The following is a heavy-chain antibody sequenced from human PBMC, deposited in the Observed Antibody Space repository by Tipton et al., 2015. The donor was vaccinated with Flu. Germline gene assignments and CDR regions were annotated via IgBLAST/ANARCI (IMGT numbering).Heavy chain of an antibody. CDR2: ISWNSGSI. CDR1: GFTFDDYA. D-gene: IGHD2-2*02. V-gene: IGHV3-9*01. J-gene: IGHJ4*02. CDR3: ARDPDCSSTSCYTYYFDY. Sequence: SLRLSCAASGFTFDDYAMHWVRQAPGKGLEWVSGISWNSGSIGYADSVKGRFTISRDNAKNSLYLQMNSLRAEDTAVYYCARDPDCSSTSCYTYYFDYWGQGTLVTVSS.